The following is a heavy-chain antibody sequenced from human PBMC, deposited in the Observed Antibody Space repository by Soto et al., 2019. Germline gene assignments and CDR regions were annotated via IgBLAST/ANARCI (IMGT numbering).Heavy chain of an antibody. CDR1: GFTFTSSA. Sequence: SVKVSCKASGFTFTSSAVQWVRQARGQRLEWIGWIVVGSGNTNYAQKFQERVTITRDMSTSTAYMELSSLRSEDTAVYYCAADDSEYYYFWSGSHGHYGMDLWGQGTTGTGSS. CDR3: AADDSEYYYFWSGSHGHYGMDL. CDR2: IVVGSGNT. V-gene: IGHV1-58*01. J-gene: IGHJ6*02. D-gene: IGHD3-3*01.